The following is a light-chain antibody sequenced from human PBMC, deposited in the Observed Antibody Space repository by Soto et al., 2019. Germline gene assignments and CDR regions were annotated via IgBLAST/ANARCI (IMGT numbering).Light chain of an antibody. CDR2: DAS. V-gene: IGKV3-11*01. CDR1: QSVSSY. CDR3: QQRSNWPLT. J-gene: IGKJ4*01. Sequence: EIVLTQSPATLSLSPGERATLSCRASQSVSSYLGWYQQKPGQAPRLLMYDASHRATGIPARFSGSGSGTDFTLTIISLEPEDFAVYYCQQRSNWPLTFGGGTKVEIK.